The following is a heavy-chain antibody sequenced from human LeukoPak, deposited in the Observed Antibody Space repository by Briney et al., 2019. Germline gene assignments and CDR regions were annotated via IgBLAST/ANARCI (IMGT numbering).Heavy chain of an antibody. D-gene: IGHD5-18*01. Sequence: PGGSLRLSCAASGFTFKNYAMSWVRQAPGKGLEWVSAISGSGGSTYYADSVKGRFTISRDNSKNTLYLQMNSLRAEDTAVYYCAREGGYSYGYGYWGQGTLVTVSS. CDR3: AREGGYSYGYGY. J-gene: IGHJ4*02. CDR2: ISGSGGST. V-gene: IGHV3-23*01. CDR1: GFTFKNYA.